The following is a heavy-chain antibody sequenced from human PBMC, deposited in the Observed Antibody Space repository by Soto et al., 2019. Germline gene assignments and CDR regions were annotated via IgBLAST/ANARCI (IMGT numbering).Heavy chain of an antibody. CDR1: GDTFSFYT. J-gene: IGHJ6*02. D-gene: IGHD6-13*01. CDR3: ARDCGYSSSCPKAYYYYGMDV. V-gene: IGHV1-69*04. Sequence: GASVKVSCKASGDTFSFYTINWVRQAPGLGLEWVGRINPIVSMSNYAQKFQGRVSMTADKSTSTAYMELRSLRSDDTAVYYCARDCGYSSSCPKAYYYYGMDVWGQGTTVTVSS. CDR2: INPIVSMS.